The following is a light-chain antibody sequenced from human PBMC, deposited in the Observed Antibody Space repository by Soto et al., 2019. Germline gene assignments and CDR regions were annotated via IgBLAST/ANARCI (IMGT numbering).Light chain of an antibody. CDR3: QQRNNGPPLT. J-gene: IGKJ4*02. V-gene: IGKV3-11*01. CDR2: DAS. Sequence: EIVLTQSPATLSLSPGERATLSCRASQSVSSYLAWYQQKPGQTPRLLIYDASNKATGIPARFSGSGSGTDFTLTISSLEPEDFAVYYCQQRNNGPPLTFGGGTKVEIK. CDR1: QSVSSY.